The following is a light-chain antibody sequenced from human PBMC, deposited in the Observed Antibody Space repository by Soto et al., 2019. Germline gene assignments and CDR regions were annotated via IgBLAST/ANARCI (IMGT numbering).Light chain of an antibody. CDR3: ASWDDRLKGYV. CDR1: RSNIGSNS. J-gene: IGLJ1*01. CDR2: IND. V-gene: IGLV1-44*01. Sequence: QSVLTQPPSASGTPGQRIVISCSGSRSNIGSNSVNWYQQFPGTAPVLLIYINDQRPSGVPDRFSGSQSGTSVSLAISGLHSEDEADYYCASWDDRLKGYVFGTGTKVTVL.